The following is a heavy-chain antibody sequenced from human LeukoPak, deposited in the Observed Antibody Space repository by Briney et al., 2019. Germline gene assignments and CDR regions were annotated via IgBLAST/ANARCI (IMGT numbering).Heavy chain of an antibody. CDR2: INPNSGGT. V-gene: IGHV1-2*02. CDR1: GYTFTGYY. CDR3: ARDQAALAARPFDY. Sequence: ASVKVSCKASGYTFTGYYMHWVRQAPGQGLEWMGGINPNSGGTNYAQKFQGRVSMTRDTSISTAYMELSRLRSDDTAVYFCARDQAALAARPFDYWGQGTLVTVSS. D-gene: IGHD6-6*01. J-gene: IGHJ4*02.